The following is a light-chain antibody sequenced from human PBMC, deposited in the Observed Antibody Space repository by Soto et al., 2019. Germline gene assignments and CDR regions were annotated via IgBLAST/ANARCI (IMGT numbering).Light chain of an antibody. CDR3: SSYTTSSTVV. J-gene: IGLJ1*01. CDR2: EVS. Sequence: QSVLTQPASVSGSPGQSITISCTGTSSDFGAYSYVSWFQQHPDKAPKLMIYEVSNRPSGVSNRFSGSKSGNTASLTISGLQAEDEADYYCSSYTTSSTVVFATGTKVTVL. CDR1: SSDFGAYSY. V-gene: IGLV2-14*01.